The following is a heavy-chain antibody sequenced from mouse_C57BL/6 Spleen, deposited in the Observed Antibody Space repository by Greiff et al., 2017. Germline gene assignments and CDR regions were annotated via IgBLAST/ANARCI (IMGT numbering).Heavy chain of an antibody. CDR1: GYTFTSYW. CDR3: ARRVYYYGSYWYFDV. Sequence: QVQLKQPGAELVKPGASVKLSCKASGYTFTSYWMHWVKQRPGRGLEWIGRIDPNSGGTKYNEKFKSKATLTVDKPSSTAYMQLSSLTSEDSAVYYCARRVYYYGSYWYFDVWGTGTTVTVSS. CDR2: IDPNSGGT. D-gene: IGHD1-1*01. J-gene: IGHJ1*03. V-gene: IGHV1-72*01.